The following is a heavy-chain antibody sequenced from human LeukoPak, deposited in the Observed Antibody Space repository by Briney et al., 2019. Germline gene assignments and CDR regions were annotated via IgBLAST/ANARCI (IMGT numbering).Heavy chain of an antibody. CDR3: ARGDFRWEMATTIAFDI. CDR2: ISYAGSNE. Sequence: PGGPLRLSCAPSGFTFRNYAMHWVRQAPGKGLEWVAVISYAGSNEHYADSVKGRFTISRDNSKNTLFLQMNSLRAEDTAVYYCARGDFRWEMATTIAFDIWGQGTMVTVSS. J-gene: IGHJ3*02. V-gene: IGHV3-30*04. D-gene: IGHD5-24*01. CDR1: GFTFRNYA.